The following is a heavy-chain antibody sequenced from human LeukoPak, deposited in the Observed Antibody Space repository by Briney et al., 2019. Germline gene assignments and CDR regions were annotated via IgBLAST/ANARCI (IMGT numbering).Heavy chain of an antibody. Sequence: GGSLRLSCAASGFTFSSYAMSLVRQAPGKGLEWVSAISGSGGSTYYADSVKGRFTISRDNSKNTLYLQMNSLRAEDTAVYYCAKPKVTVGATDYFDYWGQGTLVTVSS. CDR2: ISGSGGST. V-gene: IGHV3-23*01. CDR1: GFTFSSYA. D-gene: IGHD1-26*01. CDR3: AKPKVTVGATDYFDY. J-gene: IGHJ4*02.